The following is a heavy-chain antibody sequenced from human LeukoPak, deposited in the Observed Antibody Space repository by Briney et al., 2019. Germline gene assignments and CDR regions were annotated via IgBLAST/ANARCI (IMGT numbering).Heavy chain of an antibody. CDR3: ARDRGSSWYGEARG. J-gene: IGHJ4*02. CDR1: GYTFPSSG. Sequence: GASVKVSCKASGYTFPSSGISWVRQAPGQGLEWMGWISVYNHNTNYAQKFQGRVTVTTDTSTSTAYMELSSLRSEDTAVYYCARDRGSSWYGEARGWGQGTLVTVSS. CDR2: ISVYNHNT. V-gene: IGHV1-18*01. D-gene: IGHD6-13*01.